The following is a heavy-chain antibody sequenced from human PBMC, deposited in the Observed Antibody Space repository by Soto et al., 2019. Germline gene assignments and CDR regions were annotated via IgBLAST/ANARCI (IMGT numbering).Heavy chain of an antibody. CDR2: IYHSGSN. D-gene: IGHD3-22*01. CDR3: ARNRAYDSSGYHYYWFDS. CDR1: GYSISSGYN. V-gene: IGHV4-38-2*01. Sequence: QVQLQESGPGLVKPSETLSLSCAVSGYSISSGYNWGWIRQPPGKGLEWIGSIYHSGSNYYNPSLKSRVTISVDTSKNQFSLKLSSVTAADTAVYYCARNRAYDSSGYHYYWFDSWGQGTLVTVSS. J-gene: IGHJ5*01.